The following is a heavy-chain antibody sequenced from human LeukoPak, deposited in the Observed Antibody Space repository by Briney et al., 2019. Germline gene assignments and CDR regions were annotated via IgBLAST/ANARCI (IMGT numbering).Heavy chain of an antibody. CDR2: IYHSGST. J-gene: IGHJ4*02. Sequence: MSSETLSLTCAVSGYSISSGYYWGWIRQPPGKGLGWIGSIYHSGSTYYNPSLKSRVTISVDTSKNQFSLKLSSVTAADTAVYYCAREGPHGSGYLNYWGQGTLVTVSS. D-gene: IGHD3-22*01. V-gene: IGHV4-38-2*02. CDR1: GYSISSGYY. CDR3: AREGPHGSGYLNY.